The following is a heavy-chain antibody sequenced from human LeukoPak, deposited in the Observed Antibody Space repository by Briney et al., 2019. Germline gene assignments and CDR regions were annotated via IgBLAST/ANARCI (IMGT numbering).Heavy chain of an antibody. V-gene: IGHV1-46*01. CDR3: ARLYDSSGYYRIAFDY. D-gene: IGHD3-22*01. J-gene: IGHJ4*02. CDR2: INPSGSST. Sequence: ASVKVSCKASGFTFTNYYMHWVRQAPGQGLEWMGLINPSGSSTNYAQKFQGRVTITADKSTSTAYMELSSLRSEDTAVYYCARLYDSSGYYRIAFDYWGQGTLVTVSS. CDR1: GFTFTNYY.